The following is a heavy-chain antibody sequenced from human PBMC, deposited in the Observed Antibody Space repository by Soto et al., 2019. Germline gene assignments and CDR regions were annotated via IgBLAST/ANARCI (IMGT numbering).Heavy chain of an antibody. CDR3: ARRESYYYREEAFDI. CDR1: GGTFSSYA. V-gene: IGHV1-69*13. D-gene: IGHD3-22*01. Sequence: SVKVSCKASGGTFSSYAISWVRQAPGQGLEWMGGIIPIFGTANYARKFQGRVTITADESTSTAYMELSSLRSEDTAVYYCARRESYYYREEAFDIWGQGTMVTVSS. J-gene: IGHJ3*02. CDR2: IIPIFGTA.